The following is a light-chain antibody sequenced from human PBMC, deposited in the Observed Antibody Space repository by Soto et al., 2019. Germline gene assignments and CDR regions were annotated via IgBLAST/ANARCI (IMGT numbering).Light chain of an antibody. CDR3: HQYGSSPWT. V-gene: IGKV3-20*01. CDR1: QSVSSSY. Sequence: EFVLTQSPGTLSLSPGERATLSCRASQSVSSSYLAWYQQKPGQAPRLLIYGASTRATGIPDRFSGSGSGTDFTLTISRLEPEDFAVYFCHQYGSSPWTFGQGTKVDIK. J-gene: IGKJ1*01. CDR2: GAS.